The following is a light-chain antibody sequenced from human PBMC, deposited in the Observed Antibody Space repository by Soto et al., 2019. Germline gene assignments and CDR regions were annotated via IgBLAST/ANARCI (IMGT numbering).Light chain of an antibody. CDR1: QSVSSSY. CDR3: HQYGSSPSP. CDR2: GAS. Sequence: EIVLTQSPGTLSLSPGERATLSCRASQSVSSSYLAWYQQKPGQAPRLLIYGASSRATGIPDRFSGSGSGTDFTLTISRLEPEDFAVYYCHQYGSSPSPFGPGTKVDIK. J-gene: IGKJ3*01. V-gene: IGKV3-20*01.